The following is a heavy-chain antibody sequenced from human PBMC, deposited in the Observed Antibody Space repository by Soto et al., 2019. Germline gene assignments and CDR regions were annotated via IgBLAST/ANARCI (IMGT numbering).Heavy chain of an antibody. CDR2: INSDETIT. CDR3: VCFECGRTAVVTAMEANGY. J-gene: IGHJ4*02. V-gene: IGHV3-74*01. CDR1: GFTFSNYW. D-gene: IGHD2-21*02. Sequence: VQLVASGGGLVQPGGSLRLSCAASGFTFSNYWMHWVRQSPGKGLVWVSRINSDETITSYADSVKGRFTISRDNAKNTLYLQISSLRVEDTALYYCVCFECGRTAVVTAMEANGYWGQGTLVTVSS.